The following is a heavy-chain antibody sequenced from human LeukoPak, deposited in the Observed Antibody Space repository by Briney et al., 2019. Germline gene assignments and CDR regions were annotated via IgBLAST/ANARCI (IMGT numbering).Heavy chain of an antibody. CDR1: GGSISSGGYY. Sequence: SETLSLTCTVSGGSISSGGYYWSWICQHPGKGLEWIGYIYYSGSTYYNPSLKSRVTISVDTSKNQFSLKLSSVTAADTAAYYCARGSPSKYYDFWSGYWAFDYWGQGTLVTVSS. CDR3: ARGSPSKYYDFWSGYWAFDY. J-gene: IGHJ4*02. CDR2: IYYSGST. D-gene: IGHD3-3*01. V-gene: IGHV4-31*03.